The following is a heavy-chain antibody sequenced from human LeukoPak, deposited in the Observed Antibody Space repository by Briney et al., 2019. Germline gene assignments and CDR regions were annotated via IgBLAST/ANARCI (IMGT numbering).Heavy chain of an antibody. D-gene: IGHD2-21*01. CDR1: GCTFSSYA. J-gene: IGHJ3*02. V-gene: IGHV1-69*01. CDR3: AGDCGGDCYSPEPDAFDI. Sequence: SSGKVSCKASGCTFSSYAIGWVRQAPAPGLEWMGGIIPIFGTANYAQKFQGRVTITADESTSTAYMELSSQRSEDTAVYYCAGDCGGDCYSPEPDAFDIWGEGTMVTVSS. CDR2: IIPIFGTA.